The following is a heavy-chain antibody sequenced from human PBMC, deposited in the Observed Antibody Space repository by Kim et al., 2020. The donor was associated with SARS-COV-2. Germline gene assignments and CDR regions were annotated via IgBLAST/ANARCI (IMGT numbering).Heavy chain of an antibody. CDR3: ASGNFDWL. CDR2: DSYT. D-gene: IGHD3-9*01. Sequence: DSYTNYSPSFQGHVTISADKSISTAYLQWSSLKASDTAMYYCASGNFDWLWGQGTLVTVSS. V-gene: IGHV5-10-1*01. J-gene: IGHJ4*02.